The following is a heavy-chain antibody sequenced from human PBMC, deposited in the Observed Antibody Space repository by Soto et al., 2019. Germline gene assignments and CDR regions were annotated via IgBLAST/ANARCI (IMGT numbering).Heavy chain of an antibody. J-gene: IGHJ5*02. CDR3: ARGPILRFVEWSSNWFDP. CDR1: GYTFTRYN. V-gene: IGHV1-8*01. Sequence: ASVKVSCKASGYTFTRYNINWVRQATGQGLEWMGWMNPNSGNTGYAQKFQGRVTMTSNTSISTAYMELSSLRSEDTAVYYCARGPILRFVEWSSNWFDPWGQGTLVTVSS. D-gene: IGHD3-3*01. CDR2: MNPNSGNT.